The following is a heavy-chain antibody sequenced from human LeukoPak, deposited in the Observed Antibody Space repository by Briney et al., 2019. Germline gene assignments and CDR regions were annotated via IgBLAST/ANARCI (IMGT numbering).Heavy chain of an antibody. J-gene: IGHJ4*02. CDR2: MFHSGDT. Sequence: SETLSLTCDGSGYSIRSGSYWGWIRQPPGKGLEWIGCMFHSGDTYHNPSLKSRVTISADTSKNQFSLKLTSVTAADTAVYYCAKVGAYGDYARHDYWGQGTLVTVS. D-gene: IGHD4-17*01. V-gene: IGHV4-38-2*01. CDR3: AKVGAYGDYARHDY. CDR1: GYSIRSGSY.